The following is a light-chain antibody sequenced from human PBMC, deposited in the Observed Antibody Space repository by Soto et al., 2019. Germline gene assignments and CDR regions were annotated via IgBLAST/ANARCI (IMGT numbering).Light chain of an antibody. Sequence: QSALTQPASVSASPGQSIAISCTGTSSVVGGYNYVTWYQQHPGKAPKLMIYDVSNRPSGVSNRFSGSKSGNTASLTISGLQADDEADYYCSSYTSSTTYVFGTGTKLTVL. CDR3: SSYTSSTTYV. V-gene: IGLV2-14*01. CDR2: DVS. CDR1: SSVVGGYNY. J-gene: IGLJ1*01.